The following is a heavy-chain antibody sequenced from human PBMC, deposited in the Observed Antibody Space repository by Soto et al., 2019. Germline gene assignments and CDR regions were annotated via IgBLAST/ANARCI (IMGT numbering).Heavy chain of an antibody. CDR1: GGSFSGYY. CDR3: ARVRGRPYYYYGMDV. V-gene: IGHV4-34*01. J-gene: IGHJ6*02. D-gene: IGHD5-12*01. Sequence: SETLSLTCAVYGGSFSGYYWSWIRQPPGKGLEWIGEINHSGSTNYNPSLKSRVTISVDTSKNQFSLKLSSVTAADTAVYYCARVRGRPYYYYGMDVWGQGTTVTVSS. CDR2: INHSGST.